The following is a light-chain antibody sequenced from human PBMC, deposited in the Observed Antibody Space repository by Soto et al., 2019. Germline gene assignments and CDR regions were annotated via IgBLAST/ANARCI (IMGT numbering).Light chain of an antibody. CDR1: SSDDGSYNL. CDR3: CSYAGSSTSL. V-gene: IGLV2-23*02. CDR2: EVS. J-gene: IGLJ1*01. Sequence: QCALTQPASVSGSHGQSITISYTGKSSDDGSYNLVSWYQQHPGKAPKLMIYEVSKRPSGVSNRFSGSKSGNTASLTISVLLAEDEADYYCCSYAGSSTSLFGTGTKVTVL.